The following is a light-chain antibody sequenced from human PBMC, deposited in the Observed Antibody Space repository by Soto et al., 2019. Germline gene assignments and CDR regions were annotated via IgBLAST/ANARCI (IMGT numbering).Light chain of an antibody. Sequence: QSALTQPASVSGSPGQSITISCTGTTSDIGTYNFVSWYQQHPGRAPRLLIYEGSKRPSGVSNRFSASKSGNTASLTISGLQAEDEADYYCCSYAGSTTHVLFGGGTKVTVL. CDR2: EGS. CDR1: TSDIGTYNF. V-gene: IGLV2-23*01. CDR3: CSYAGSTTHVL. J-gene: IGLJ2*01.